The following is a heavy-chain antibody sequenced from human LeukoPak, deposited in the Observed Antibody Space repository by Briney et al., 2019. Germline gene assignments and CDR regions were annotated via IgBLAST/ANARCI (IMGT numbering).Heavy chain of an antibody. CDR1: GFTFSSYS. J-gene: IGHJ4*02. Sequence: KPGGSLRLSCAASGFTFSSYSMNWVRQAPGKGLEWVSSISSSSSYMYYADSVKGRFTISRDNAKNSLYLQMNSLRAEDTAVYYCARARESQGCYFDYWGQGTLVTVSS. D-gene: IGHD2/OR15-2a*01. CDR3: ARARESQGCYFDY. V-gene: IGHV3-21*01. CDR2: ISSSSSYM.